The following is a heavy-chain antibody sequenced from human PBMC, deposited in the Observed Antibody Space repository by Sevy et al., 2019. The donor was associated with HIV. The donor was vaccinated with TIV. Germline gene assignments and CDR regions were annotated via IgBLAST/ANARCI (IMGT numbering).Heavy chain of an antibody. CDR2: IWYDGTIK. V-gene: IGHV3-30*02. CDR3: AKDFTGYNGMDV. Sequence: GGSLRLSCAASGFTFSSYVMHWVRQAPGKGLEWVALIWYDGTIKYYADSVKGRSTISRDNSKNMLYLQMNSLRAEDTAVYYCAKDFTGYNGMDVWGQGTMVTVSS. CDR1: GFTFSSYV. D-gene: IGHD3-9*01. J-gene: IGHJ6*02.